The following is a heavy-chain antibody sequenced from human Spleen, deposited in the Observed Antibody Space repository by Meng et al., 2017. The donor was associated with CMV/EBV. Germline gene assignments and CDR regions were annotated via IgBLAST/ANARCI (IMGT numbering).Heavy chain of an antibody. CDR3: ARENHQYYYDSSGYYYFDY. CDR1: GGSFSGYY. Sequence: GSLRLSCAVYGGSFSGYYWSWIRQPPGKGLEWIGEINHSGSTNYNPSLKSRVTISVDTSKNQFSLKLSSVTAADTAVYYCARENHQYYYDSSGYYYFDYWGQGTLVTVSS. CDR2: INHSGST. V-gene: IGHV4-34*01. D-gene: IGHD3-22*01. J-gene: IGHJ4*02.